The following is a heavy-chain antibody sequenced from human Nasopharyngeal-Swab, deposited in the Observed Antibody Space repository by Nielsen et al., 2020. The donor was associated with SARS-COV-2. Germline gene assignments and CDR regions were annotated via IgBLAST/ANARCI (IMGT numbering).Heavy chain of an antibody. J-gene: IGHJ4*02. V-gene: IGHV3-23*01. CDR1: GFTFRSYA. Sequence: GGSLRLSCAASGFTFRSYAISWVRQAPGKGLEWVSVISASDYTTYYADSVKGRFTISRDNSKNSLYLQMNSLRAGDTAVYYCARALRKGYSYGYEFDYWGQGTLVTVSS. CDR3: ARALRKGYSYGYEFDY. CDR2: ISASDYTT. D-gene: IGHD5-18*01.